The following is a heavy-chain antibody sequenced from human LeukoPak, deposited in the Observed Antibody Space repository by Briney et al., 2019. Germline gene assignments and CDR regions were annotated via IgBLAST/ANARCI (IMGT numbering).Heavy chain of an antibody. J-gene: IGHJ6*02. V-gene: IGHV1-8*01. CDR3: ARVLRELWLFVYYYYGMDV. CDR2: MNPNSGNT. CDR1: GYTFTSYD. Sequence: ASVKVSCKASGYTFTSYDINWVRQAPGQGLEWMGWMNPNSGNTGYAQKFQGRVTMTRNTSISTAYMELSSLRSEDTAVYYCARVLRELWLFVYYYYGMDVWGQGTTVTVSS. D-gene: IGHD5-18*01.